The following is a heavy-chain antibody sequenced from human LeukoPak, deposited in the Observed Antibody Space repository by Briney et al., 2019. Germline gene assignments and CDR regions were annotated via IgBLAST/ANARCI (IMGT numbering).Heavy chain of an antibody. Sequence: ASVKVSCKTSGYSENFYGITWVRQVAGQGLEWMGWISAQHGQTEYAPNSQDRVTMTTDTYTNTAYMELRSLRSDDTAVYYCAREEQPSFGQYYYYMDVWGKGTTVTVSS. CDR2: ISAQHGQT. CDR1: GYSENFYG. V-gene: IGHV1-18*01. CDR3: AREEQPSFGQYYYYMDV. D-gene: IGHD6-13*01. J-gene: IGHJ6*03.